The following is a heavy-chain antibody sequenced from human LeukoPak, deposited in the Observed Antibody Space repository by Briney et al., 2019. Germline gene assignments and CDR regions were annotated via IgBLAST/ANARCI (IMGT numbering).Heavy chain of an antibody. Sequence: GGSLRLSCAASGFTFSNYVMSWVRQAPGKGLEWVSAIRVDGGGTFYADSVKGRFTISRDNSKNTLYLQINSLRAEDTAIYFCARYDLFIRPPYYWGQGTLVTVSS. V-gene: IGHV3-23*01. D-gene: IGHD3-9*01. CDR3: ARYDLFIRPPYY. CDR1: GFTFSNYV. J-gene: IGHJ4*02. CDR2: IRVDGGGT.